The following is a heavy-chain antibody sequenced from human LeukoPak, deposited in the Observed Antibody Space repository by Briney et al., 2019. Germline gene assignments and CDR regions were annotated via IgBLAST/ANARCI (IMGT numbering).Heavy chain of an antibody. CDR3: TRDNLSFFDY. CDR2: IRSKAYGGTT. V-gene: IGHV3-49*04. J-gene: IGHJ4*02. CDR1: GFTFGDYA. Sequence: GGSLRLSCTASGFTFGDYAMSWVRQAPGKGLEWVGFIRSKAYGGTTEYAASVKGRFTISRDDSKSIAYLQMNSLKTEDTAVYYCTRDNLSFFDYWGQGTLVTVSS. D-gene: IGHD1-14*01.